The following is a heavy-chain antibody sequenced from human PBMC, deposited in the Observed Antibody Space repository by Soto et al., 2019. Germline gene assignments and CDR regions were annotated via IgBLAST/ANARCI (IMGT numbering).Heavy chain of an antibody. CDR1: GYSFTNYW. D-gene: IGHD6-13*01. Sequence: GASLKISCQGSGYSFTNYWVGWVRQIPGRGLEWMGIIHPGDSDTRYSPFFQGQVTISADKSISTAYLQWSSLKASDTAMYYCARHNRYSSTWFEGWFDPWGQGTLVTVSS. V-gene: IGHV5-51*01. CDR2: IHPGDSDT. J-gene: IGHJ5*02. CDR3: ARHNRYSSTWFEGWFDP.